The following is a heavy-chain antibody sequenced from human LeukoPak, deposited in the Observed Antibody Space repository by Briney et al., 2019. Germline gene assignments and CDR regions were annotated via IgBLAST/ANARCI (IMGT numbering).Heavy chain of an antibody. CDR2: ISYSGST. CDR1: DDSFSSHY. J-gene: IGHJ5*02. V-gene: IGHV4-59*11. Sequence: SETLSLTCTVSDDSFSSHYWTWIRQPPGKGLEWIGYISYSGSTNYNPSLKSRVTISVDTSKNQFSLKLSSVTAADTAVYYCAGKTMVRGVHRWFDPWGQGTLVTVSS. CDR3: AGKTMVRGVHRWFDP. D-gene: IGHD3-10*01.